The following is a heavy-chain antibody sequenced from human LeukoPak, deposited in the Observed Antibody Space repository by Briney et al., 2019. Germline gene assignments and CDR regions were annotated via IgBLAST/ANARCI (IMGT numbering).Heavy chain of an antibody. CDR2: IIPILGIA. J-gene: IGHJ6*02. D-gene: IGHD3-3*01. CDR3: ARVQEGITIFGVVTRSGYGMDA. V-gene: IGHV1-69*04. Sequence: SVKVSCKASGGTFSSYAISWVRQAPGQGPEWMGRIIPILGIANYAQKFQGRVTITADKSTSTAYMELSSLRSEDTAVYYCARVQEGITIFGVVTRSGYGMDAWGQGTTVTVSS. CDR1: GGTFSSYA.